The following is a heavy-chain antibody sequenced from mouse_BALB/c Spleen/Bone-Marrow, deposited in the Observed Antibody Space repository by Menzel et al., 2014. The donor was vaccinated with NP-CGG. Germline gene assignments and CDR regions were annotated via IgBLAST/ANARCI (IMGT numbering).Heavy chain of an antibody. V-gene: IGHV2-9*02. CDR2: IWAGGST. Sequence: VKLEESGPGLVAPSQSLSITCTVSGFSLTSYGVHWVRQPPGKGLEWLGVIWAGGSTNYNSALMSRLSISKDNSKSQVFLKINSLQTDDTAMYYCARDYYGSLYAMDYWGKGTSVTVSS. D-gene: IGHD1-1*01. J-gene: IGHJ4*01. CDR3: ARDYYGSLYAMDY. CDR1: GFSLTSYG.